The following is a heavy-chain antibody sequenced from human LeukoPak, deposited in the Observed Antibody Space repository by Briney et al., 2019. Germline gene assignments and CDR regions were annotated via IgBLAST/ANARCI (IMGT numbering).Heavy chain of an antibody. CDR3: AKDGVPSCTNGLCYIAYHYYMDV. D-gene: IGHD2-8*01. V-gene: IGHV3-33*06. CDR1: GFAFSSYG. J-gene: IGHJ6*03. CDR2: IRYNGDDE. Sequence: GRSLRLSCAASGFAFSSYGMQWVRQAPGKGLGWVAAIRYNGDDEYYADSVKGRFTISRDNSKNTLSLQVNSLRAEDTAVYYCAKDGVPSCTNGLCYIAYHYYMDVWGKGTTVTVSS.